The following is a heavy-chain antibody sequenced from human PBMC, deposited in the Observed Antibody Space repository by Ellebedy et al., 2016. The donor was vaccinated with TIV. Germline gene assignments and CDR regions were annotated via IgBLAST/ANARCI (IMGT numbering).Heavy chain of an antibody. CDR2: IYYGGNT. J-gene: IGHJ4*02. CDR1: GGSISSSSYH. CDR3: ARPVSSWYSGFDY. Sequence: SETLSLTYTVSGGSISSSSYHWAWIRQPPGKGLEWIGSIYYGGNTYYNPSLKSRVSISVDTSKNQFSLKLSSVTAADTAAYYCARPVSSWYSGFDYWGQGALVTVSS. V-gene: IGHV4-39*01. D-gene: IGHD6-13*01.